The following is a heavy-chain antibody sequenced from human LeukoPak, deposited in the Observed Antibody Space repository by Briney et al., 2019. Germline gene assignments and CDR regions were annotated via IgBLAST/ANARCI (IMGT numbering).Heavy chain of an antibody. V-gene: IGHV3-23*01. Sequence: GGSLRLSCLVSGFSFSDYAMSWVRRAPGKGLEWVSAITGSGQTKYYTDSVKGRFTMSRDNSKNTLYLQMNSLRDEDTAEYFCAKESLVVIESYFDNWGQRTLVLVSS. CDR2: ITGSGQTK. CDR3: AKESLVVIESYFDN. J-gene: IGHJ4*02. D-gene: IGHD3-22*01. CDR1: GFSFSDYA.